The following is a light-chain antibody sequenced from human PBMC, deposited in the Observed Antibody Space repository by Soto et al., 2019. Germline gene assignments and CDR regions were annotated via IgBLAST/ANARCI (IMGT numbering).Light chain of an antibody. Sequence: QAVVTQEPSLTVSLGATVTFTCGSSTGAVTSGHYAYWFQQKPGQAPRTLIYDTSNKHSWTPARFSGSLLGGKAALTLLGAQPEDEAEYYCLLSFSGDNYVFGTGTKLTVL. J-gene: IGLJ1*01. V-gene: IGLV7-46*02. CDR3: LLSFSGDNYV. CDR2: DTS. CDR1: TGAVTSGHY.